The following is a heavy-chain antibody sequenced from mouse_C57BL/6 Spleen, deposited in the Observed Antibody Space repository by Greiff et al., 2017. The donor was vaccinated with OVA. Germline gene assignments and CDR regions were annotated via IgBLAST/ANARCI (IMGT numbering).Heavy chain of an antibody. Sequence: EVQRVESGGGLVKPGGSLKLSCAASGFTFSDYGMHWVRQAPEKGLEWVAYISSGSSTIYYADTVKGRFTISRDNAKNTLFLQMTSLRSEDTAMYYCARGQYGHYGWFAYWGQGTLVTVSA. CDR3: ARGQYGHYGWFAY. CDR1: GFTFSDYG. D-gene: IGHD2-10*02. J-gene: IGHJ3*01. V-gene: IGHV5-17*01. CDR2: ISSGSSTI.